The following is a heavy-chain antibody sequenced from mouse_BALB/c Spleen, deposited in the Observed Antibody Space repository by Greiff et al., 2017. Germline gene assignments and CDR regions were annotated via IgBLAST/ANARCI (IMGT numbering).Heavy chain of an antibody. CDR2: IYPGDGDT. CDR1: GYAFSSYW. V-gene: IGHV1-80*01. J-gene: IGHJ3*01. D-gene: IGHD2-2*01. Sequence: VQLQQSGAELVRPGSSVKISCKASGYAFSSYWMNWVKQRPGQGLEWIGQIYPGDGDTNYNGKFQGKATLTADKSSSTAYMQLSSLTSEDSAVYFCAIEGGYDETYWGQGTLVTVSA. CDR3: AIEGGYDETY.